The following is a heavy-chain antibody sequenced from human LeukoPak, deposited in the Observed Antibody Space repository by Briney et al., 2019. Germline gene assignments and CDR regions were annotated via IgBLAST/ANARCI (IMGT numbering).Heavy chain of an antibody. D-gene: IGHD3-22*01. CDR2: INHSGST. CDR1: GGSFSGYY. CDR3: ARGPRSVRPVRFDY. V-gene: IGHV4-34*01. J-gene: IGHJ4*02. Sequence: SETLSLTCAVYGGSFSGYYWSWIRQPPGKGLEWIGEINHSGSTNYNPSLKSRVTISVDTSKNQFSLKLSSVTAADTAVYYCARGPRSVRPVRFDYWGQGTLVTVSS.